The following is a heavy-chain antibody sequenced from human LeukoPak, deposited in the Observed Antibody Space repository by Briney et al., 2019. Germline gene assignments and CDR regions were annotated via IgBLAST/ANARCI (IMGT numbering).Heavy chain of an antibody. Sequence: ASVKVSCKASGYTFTSYGISWVRQAPGQGLEWMGWISAYNGNTNYAQKLQGRVTMTTDTSTSTAYMELRSLRSDDTAVYYCARARRVTIFGVGAPYDAFDIWGQGTMVTVSS. D-gene: IGHD3-3*01. CDR3: ARARRVTIFGVGAPYDAFDI. J-gene: IGHJ3*02. CDR1: GYTFTSYG. V-gene: IGHV1-18*01. CDR2: ISAYNGNT.